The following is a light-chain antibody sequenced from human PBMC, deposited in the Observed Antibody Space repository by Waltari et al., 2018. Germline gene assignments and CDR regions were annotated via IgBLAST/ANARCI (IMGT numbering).Light chain of an antibody. CDR3: QHRGHWPPEAT. CDR2: DAS. CDR1: QSISSY. Sequence: EIVLTQSPATLSLSPGERASPPCRASQSISSYLARYQQKPGQAPRLLIYDASTRATGIPARFSGSGSGTDFTLIISSLEPEDFAVYYCQHRGHWPPEATFGPGTKVDIK. V-gene: IGKV3-11*01. J-gene: IGKJ3*01.